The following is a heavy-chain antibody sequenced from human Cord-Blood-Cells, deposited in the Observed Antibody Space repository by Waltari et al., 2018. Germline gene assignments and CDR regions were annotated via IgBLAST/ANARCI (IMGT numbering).Heavy chain of an antibody. D-gene: IGHD3-10*01. V-gene: IGHV3-33*01. CDR1: GFTFSSYG. CDR2: IWYDGSNK. Sequence: QVQLVESGGGVVQPGRPLRLSCAASGFTFSSYGMHWVRQAPGKGLGGVSVIWYDGSNKYYADSVKGRFTISRDNSKNTLYLQMNSPRAEDTAVYYCARDPYYGSGSYYNYWGQGTLVTVSS. J-gene: IGHJ4*02. CDR3: ARDPYYGSGSYYNY.